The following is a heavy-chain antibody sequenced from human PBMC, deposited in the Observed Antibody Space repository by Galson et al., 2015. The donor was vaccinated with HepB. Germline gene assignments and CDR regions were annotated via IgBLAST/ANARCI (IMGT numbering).Heavy chain of an antibody. CDR3: ARLPLDV. CDR2: ISSSSDTI. V-gene: IGHV3-48*01. J-gene: IGHJ6*04. CDR1: GFNFSLYS. Sequence: SLRLSCAASGFNFSLYSMNWVRQAPGKGLEWVSYISSSSDTIYYADSVMGRFTISRDNAKNSLFLQMNSLRAEDTAVYYCARLPLDVWGKGTTVTVPS.